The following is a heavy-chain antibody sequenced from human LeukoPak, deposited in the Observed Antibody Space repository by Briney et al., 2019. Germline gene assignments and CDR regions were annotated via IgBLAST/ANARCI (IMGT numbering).Heavy chain of an antibody. CDR1: GGSIKSSSYY. V-gene: IGHV4-39*07. J-gene: IGHJ4*02. CDR3: ARSTPDIIIVRGVVVHPSSDH. Sequence: PSETLSLTCNVSGGSIKSSSYYWGWIRQAPGKGLEWIGSIPYSGSTYYNPSLKSRVTISEDTSKNQFSLKLSSVTAADTAVYYCARSTPDIIIVRGVVVHPSSDHWGQGSLVTVSS. D-gene: IGHD3-10*01. CDR2: IPYSGST.